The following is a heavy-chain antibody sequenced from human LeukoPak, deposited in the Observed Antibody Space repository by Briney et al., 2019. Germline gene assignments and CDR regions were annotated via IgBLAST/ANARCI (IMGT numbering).Heavy chain of an antibody. CDR3: ARRNFFDY. V-gene: IGHV3-21*01. CDR1: GFTFTSYS. Sequence: GGSLRLSCAASGFTFTSYSMSWVRQAPGKGLEWVSGTSDRGDYTYYADSVKGRFTISRDNAKNSLYLQMNSLRAEDTAVYYCARRNFFDYWGQGTLVTVSS. CDR2: TSDRGDYT. J-gene: IGHJ4*02.